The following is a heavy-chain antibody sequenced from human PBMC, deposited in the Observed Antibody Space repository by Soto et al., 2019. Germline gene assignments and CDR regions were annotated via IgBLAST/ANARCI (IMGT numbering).Heavy chain of an antibody. CDR3: ARVSYSQVPRGWYFDL. Sequence: VQLVESGGGLVQPGGSLRLSCEASGFSFSSYDLHWVRQTTRKSLEWVAGVGTAGEAYYPGSVKGRFTISRDHVKRSLYLQMDSLTVGDTAVYYCARVSYSQVPRGWYFDLWGRGTPVTVSS. CDR1: GFSFSSYD. J-gene: IGHJ2*01. D-gene: IGHD5-12*01. V-gene: IGHV3-13*01. CDR2: VGTAGEA.